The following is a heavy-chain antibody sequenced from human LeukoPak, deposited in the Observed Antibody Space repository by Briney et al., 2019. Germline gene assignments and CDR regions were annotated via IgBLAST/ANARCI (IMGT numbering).Heavy chain of an antibody. CDR1: GFTFSSYS. V-gene: IGHV3-21*01. J-gene: IGHJ4*02. Sequence: GGSLRLSCAASGFTFSSYSVNWVRQAPGKGLEWVSSISSSSSYIYYADSVKGRFTISRDNAKNSLYLQMSSLRAEDTAVYYCARGEPSSSFDYWGQGTLVTVSS. CDR2: ISSSSSYI. D-gene: IGHD6-6*01. CDR3: ARGEPSSSFDY.